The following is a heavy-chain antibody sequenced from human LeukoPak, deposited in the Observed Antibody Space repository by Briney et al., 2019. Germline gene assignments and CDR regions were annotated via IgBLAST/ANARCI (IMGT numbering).Heavy chain of an antibody. CDR3: ARSRDSYYYYYYMDV. CDR2: ISSSSSTI. D-gene: IGHD2-21*02. Sequence: GGSLRLSCAASGFTFSSYSMNWVRQAPGKGLEWVSYISSSSSTIYYADSVKGRFTISRDNAKNSLYLQMNSLRAEDTAVYYCARSRDSYYYYYYMDVWGKGTTVTVSS. V-gene: IGHV3-48*04. CDR1: GFTFSSYS. J-gene: IGHJ6*03.